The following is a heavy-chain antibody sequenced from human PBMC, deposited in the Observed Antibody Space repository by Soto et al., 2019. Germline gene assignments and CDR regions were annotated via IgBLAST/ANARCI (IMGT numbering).Heavy chain of an antibody. J-gene: IGHJ5*02. Sequence: ASVKVSCKASGYTFTSYCMSWVRQAPGQGLEWMGWISAYNGNTNYAQKLQGRVTMTTDTSTSTAYMELRSLRSDDTAVYYCARDGIAARRRGAWFDPWGQGTLVTVSS. CDR1: GYTFTSYC. D-gene: IGHD6-6*01. CDR3: ARDGIAARRRGAWFDP. CDR2: ISAYNGNT. V-gene: IGHV1-18*04.